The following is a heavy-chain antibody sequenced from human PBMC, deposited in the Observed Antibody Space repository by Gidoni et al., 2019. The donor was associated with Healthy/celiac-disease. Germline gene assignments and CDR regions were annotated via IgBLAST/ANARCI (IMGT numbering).Heavy chain of an antibody. D-gene: IGHD2-2*01. CDR1: GFTFSSYA. J-gene: IGHJ4*02. Sequence: EVQLLESGGGLVQPGGSLRLSCAASGFTFSSYAMSWVRQAPGKGLEWVSAISGSGGSTYYADSVKGRFTISRDNSKNTLYLQMNSLRAEDTAVYYCARETEDIVVVPAAMGLDYWGQGTLVTVSS. V-gene: IGHV3-23*01. CDR3: ARETEDIVVVPAAMGLDY. CDR2: ISGSGGST.